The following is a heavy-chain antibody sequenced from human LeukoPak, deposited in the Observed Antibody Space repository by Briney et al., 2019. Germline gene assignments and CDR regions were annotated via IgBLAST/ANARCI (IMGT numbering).Heavy chain of an antibody. CDR1: GGSISSGGYY. Sequence: PSETLSLTCTVSGGSISSGGYYWGWIRQPPGKGLEWIGSIYYSGSTYYNPFLKSRVTISVDTSKNQFSLKLSSVAAADTAVYYCARVGGYDILTGDINWFDPWGQGTLVTVSS. CDR2: IYYSGST. D-gene: IGHD3-9*01. CDR3: ARVGGYDILTGDINWFDP. J-gene: IGHJ5*02. V-gene: IGHV4-39*07.